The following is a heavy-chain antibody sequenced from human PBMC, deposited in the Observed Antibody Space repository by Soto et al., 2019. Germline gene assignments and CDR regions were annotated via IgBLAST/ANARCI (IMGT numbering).Heavy chain of an antibody. J-gene: IGHJ5*02. D-gene: IGHD2-8*01. CDR2: INHSGST. Sequence: SETLSLTCAVYGGSFSGHYWSWIRQPPGKGLEWIGEINHSGSTTYNPSLKSRVAISVDTSKNQFSLKLNSVTAADTAVYYCARGPSRLLMGDSFAWGQGTLVTVSS. V-gene: IGHV4-34*01. CDR3: ARGPSRLLMGDSFA. CDR1: GGSFSGHY.